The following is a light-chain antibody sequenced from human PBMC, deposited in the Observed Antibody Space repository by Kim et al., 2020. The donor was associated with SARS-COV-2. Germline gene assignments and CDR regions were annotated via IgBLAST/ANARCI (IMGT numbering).Light chain of an antibody. J-gene: IGKJ4*01. CDR2: DAS. CDR1: QDISNY. Sequence: DIQMTQSPSSLSASVGDRVTITCQASQDISNYLNWYQQKPGKAPKLLIYDASNLETGVPSRFSGSGSGTDFTFTISSLQPEDIATYYSKHYVNSPLIFGVGIKVYIK. V-gene: IGKV1-33*01. CDR3: KHYVNSPLI.